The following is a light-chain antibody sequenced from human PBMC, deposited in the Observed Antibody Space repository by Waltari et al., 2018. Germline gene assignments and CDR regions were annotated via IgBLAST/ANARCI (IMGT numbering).Light chain of an antibody. J-gene: IGKJ1*01. CDR3: QQSYSTLTWT. CDR2: GAS. V-gene: IGKV3-20*01. CDR1: QSVSSNY. Sequence: EIVLTQSPGTLSLSPGERASLSCRTSQSVSSNYLAWYQQRPGQAPRLLIYGASSRAIGIPDRFSGSGSGTDFTLTISSLQPEDFATYYCQQSYSTLTWTFGQGTKVEIK.